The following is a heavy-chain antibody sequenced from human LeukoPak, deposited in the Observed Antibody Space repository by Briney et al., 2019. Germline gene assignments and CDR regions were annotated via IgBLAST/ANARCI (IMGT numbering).Heavy chain of an antibody. J-gene: IGHJ4*02. CDR1: GFTFSSYA. CDR3: AKEGYASSWYRFDY. D-gene: IGHD6-13*01. Sequence: GGSPRLSCAASGFTFSSYAMSWVRQAPGKGLEWVSGISGSGSSTYYADSVKGRFNISRGNSKNMVYLQMNRLRADDTAVYHCAKEGYASSWYRFDYWGQGTLVTVSS. CDR2: ISGSGSST. V-gene: IGHV3-23*01.